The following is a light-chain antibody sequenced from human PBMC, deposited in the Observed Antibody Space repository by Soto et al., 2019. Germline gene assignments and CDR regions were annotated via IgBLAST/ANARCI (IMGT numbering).Light chain of an antibody. CDR3: QPYNNWPPIT. CDR1: QSVSSS. Sequence: EIVRTQSPDTLSVAPGDRATLSCRASQSVSSSLAWYQQKPGQAPRLLIYGASTRATGIPARFSGSGSGTEFTLTISSLQSEDFAVYYCQPYNNWPPITFGPGTKVDIK. CDR2: GAS. V-gene: IGKV3-15*01. J-gene: IGKJ3*01.